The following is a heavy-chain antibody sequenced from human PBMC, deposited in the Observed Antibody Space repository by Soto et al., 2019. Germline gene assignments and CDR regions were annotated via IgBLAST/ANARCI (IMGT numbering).Heavy chain of an antibody. CDR3: ARVRAYYGSGRYYMDV. Sequence: PSETLSLTCAVYGGSFSGYYWSWIRQPPGKGLEWIGEINHSGSTNYNPSLKSRVTISVDTSKNQFSLKLSSVTAADTAVYYCARVRAYYGSGRYYMDVWGKGTTVTVSS. CDR2: INHSGST. D-gene: IGHD3-10*01. CDR1: GGSFSGYY. J-gene: IGHJ6*03. V-gene: IGHV4-34*01.